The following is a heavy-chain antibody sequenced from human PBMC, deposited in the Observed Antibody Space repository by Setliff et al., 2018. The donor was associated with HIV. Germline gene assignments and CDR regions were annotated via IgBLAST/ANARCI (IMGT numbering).Heavy chain of an antibody. CDR2: IYHSGNT. J-gene: IGHJ3*01. CDR3: ARAPPGIQNDAFDV. Sequence: PSETLSLTCIVSGYSISSDFYWGWIRQPPGKGLEWIGSIYHSGNTYYVPSLQSRVTISVDTSKNQFSLRLTSVTAADTAVYYCARAPPGIQNDAFDVWGQGTMVTVSS. CDR1: GYSISSDFY. V-gene: IGHV4-38-2*02.